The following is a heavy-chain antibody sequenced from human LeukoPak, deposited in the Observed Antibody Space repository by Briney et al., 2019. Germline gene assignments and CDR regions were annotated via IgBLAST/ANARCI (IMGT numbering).Heavy chain of an antibody. CDR2: IYTSGST. D-gene: IGHD3-3*01. V-gene: IGHV4-39*07. J-gene: IGHJ3*02. CDR3: ARAGFWSGYDAFDI. Sequence: SETLFLTCTVSGGSISSSSYYWGWIRQPPGKGLEWIGRIYTSGSTNYNPSLKSRVTISVDTSKNQFSLKLSSVTAADTAVYYCARAGFWSGYDAFDIWGQGTMVTVSS. CDR1: GGSISSSSYY.